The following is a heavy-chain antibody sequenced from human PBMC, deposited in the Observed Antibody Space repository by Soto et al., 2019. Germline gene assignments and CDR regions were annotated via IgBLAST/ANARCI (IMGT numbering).Heavy chain of an antibody. Sequence: GGSLRLSCAASGFTFSSYAMSWVRQAPGKGLEWVSAISGSGGSTYYADSVKGRFTISIDNSKNTLYMQMNSLRAEDTAVYYFAKDRRGIAAADPAEYFQHWGQGTLVTVSS. CDR1: GFTFSSYA. J-gene: IGHJ1*01. D-gene: IGHD6-13*01. V-gene: IGHV3-23*01. CDR3: AKDRRGIAAADPAEYFQH. CDR2: ISGSGGST.